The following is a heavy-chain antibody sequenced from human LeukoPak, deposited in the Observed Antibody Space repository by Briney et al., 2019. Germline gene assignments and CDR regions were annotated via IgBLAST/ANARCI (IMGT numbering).Heavy chain of an antibody. V-gene: IGHV3-53*01. Sequence: GGSLRLSCAASGFTVSSNYMSWVRQAPGKGLEWVSVIYSGGSTYYADSVKGRFTISRDNAKNSLYLQMNSLRAEDTAVYYCARVHSSSSSDGDYWGQGTLVTVSS. J-gene: IGHJ4*02. D-gene: IGHD6-6*01. CDR2: IYSGGST. CDR1: GFTVSSNY. CDR3: ARVHSSSSSDGDY.